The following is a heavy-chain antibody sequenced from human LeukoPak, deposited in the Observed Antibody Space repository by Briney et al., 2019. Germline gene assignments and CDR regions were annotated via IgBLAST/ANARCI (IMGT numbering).Heavy chain of an antibody. CDR3: ARGYFSDSSGSDVGY. J-gene: IGHJ4*02. D-gene: IGHD3-22*01. CDR1: GGSFSGYY. V-gene: IGHV4-34*01. CDR2: INHSGST. Sequence: SETLSLTCAVYGGSFSGYYWSWIRQPPGKGLEWIGEINHSGSTNYNPSLKSRVIISVDTSKNQFSLKLTSVTAADTAVYYCARGYFSDSSGSDVGYWGQGSLVTVSS.